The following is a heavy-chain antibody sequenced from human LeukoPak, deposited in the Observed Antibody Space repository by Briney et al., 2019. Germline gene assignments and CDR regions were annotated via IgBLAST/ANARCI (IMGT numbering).Heavy chain of an antibody. CDR2: I. D-gene: IGHD5-24*01. Sequence: GESLKISCKASGYTFTTYWIGWVRQMPGKGLEWMGIIYSPSFQGQVTMSADKSTTTAYLQWSSLKASDTAIYYCARRGIRDGYNHADSWGQGTLVTVSS. CDR3: ARRGIRDGYNHADS. CDR1: GYTFTTYW. V-gene: IGHV5-51*01. J-gene: IGHJ4*02.